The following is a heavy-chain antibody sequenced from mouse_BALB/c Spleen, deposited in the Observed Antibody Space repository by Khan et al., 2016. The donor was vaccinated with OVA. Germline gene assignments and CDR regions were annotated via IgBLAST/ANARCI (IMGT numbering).Heavy chain of an antibody. Sequence: QVQLKQSGAELARPGASVKMSCKASGYTFPSYTIHWIKKRPGQGLEWIGYINPSNGYTNYNQKFKDKATLTTDKSSTTAYLQLSSLNSDDSAVYIWLRDGAYHRNDGWFAYWGQGTLVTVSA. CDR1: GYTFPSYT. D-gene: IGHD2-14*01. CDR3: LRDGAYHRNDGWFAY. V-gene: IGHV1-4*01. J-gene: IGHJ3*01. CDR2: INPSNGYT.